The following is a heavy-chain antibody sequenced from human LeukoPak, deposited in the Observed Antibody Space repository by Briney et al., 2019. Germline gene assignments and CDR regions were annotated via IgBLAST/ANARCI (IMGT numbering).Heavy chain of an antibody. Sequence: PGRSLRLSCAASGFTFSSYGMHWVRQAPGKGLEWVAVIWYDGSNKYYADSVKGRFTISRDNSKNTLYLQMNSLRAEDTAVYYCARAYYYDSSGYVYYYYDMDVWGQGTTVTVSS. D-gene: IGHD3-22*01. CDR3: ARAYYYDSSGYVYYYYDMDV. CDR1: GFTFSSYG. V-gene: IGHV3-33*01. CDR2: IWYDGSNK. J-gene: IGHJ6*02.